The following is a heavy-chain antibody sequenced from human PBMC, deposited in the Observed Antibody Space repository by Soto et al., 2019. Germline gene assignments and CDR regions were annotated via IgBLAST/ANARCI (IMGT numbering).Heavy chain of an antibody. CDR1: GFSLSTSGVG. CDR3: AYLPCSGGSCYWFSFSGMDV. Sequence: QITLKESGPTLVKPTQTLTLTCTFSGFSLSTSGVGVAWIRQPPGKALEWLALIYWDDDKRSRPSLESRLTPTKDTSKNQVVLTMTNMDSVDTATYYCAYLPCSGGSCYWFSFSGMDVWGQGTTVTVSS. CDR2: IYWDDDK. D-gene: IGHD2-15*01. V-gene: IGHV2-5*02. J-gene: IGHJ6*02.